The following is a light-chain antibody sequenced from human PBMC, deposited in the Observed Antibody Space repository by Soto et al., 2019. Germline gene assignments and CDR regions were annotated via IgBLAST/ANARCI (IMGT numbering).Light chain of an antibody. CDR1: QSVSSD. CDR3: QQYTNWPPIT. J-gene: IGKJ5*01. Sequence: EIVLTQSPGTLSLSPGERATLSCRASQSVSSDSLAWYQHKLGQAPRLLIYGASTRATGIPDRFSGSGSGTDFSLPISSLQSEDFAVYYCQQYTNWPPITFGQGTRLEIK. CDR2: GAS. V-gene: IGKV3D-15*01.